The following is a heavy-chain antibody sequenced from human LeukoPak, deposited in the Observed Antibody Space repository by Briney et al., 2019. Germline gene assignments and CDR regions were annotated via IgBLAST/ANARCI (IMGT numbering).Heavy chain of an antibody. CDR3: ARGTGGYQLLLYY. CDR2: INHSGST. D-gene: IGHD2-2*01. CDR1: GGSFSGYY. Sequence: SETLSLTCAVYGGSFSGYYWSWIRQPPGKGLEWIGEINHSGSTNYNPSLKSRVTISVDTSKNQFSLKLSSVTAADTAVYYCARGTGGYQLLLYYWGQGTLVTVSS. J-gene: IGHJ4*02. V-gene: IGHV4-34*01.